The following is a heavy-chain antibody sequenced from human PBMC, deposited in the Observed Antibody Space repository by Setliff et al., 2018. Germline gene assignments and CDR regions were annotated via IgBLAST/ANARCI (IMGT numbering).Heavy chain of an antibody. V-gene: IGHV5-51*01. CDR1: GCSFTDFW. D-gene: IGHD3-10*01. J-gene: IGHJ5*02. Sequence: RGESLKISCKGSGCSFTDFWIGWVRQMPGKGLEWMGLIYAGDSDTRYNPSFHGRVTMSADKSINTAYLQWSSLKASDTAVYYCARQKRTGSGNNWFDPWGQGTLVTVSS. CDR2: IYAGDSDT. CDR3: ARQKRTGSGNNWFDP.